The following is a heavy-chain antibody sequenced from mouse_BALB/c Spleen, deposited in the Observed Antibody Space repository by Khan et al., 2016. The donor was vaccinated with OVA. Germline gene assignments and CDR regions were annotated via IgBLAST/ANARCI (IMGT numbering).Heavy chain of an antibody. CDR1: GYTFTNYG. V-gene: IGHV9-3-1*01. D-gene: IGHD1-1*01. Sequence: QIQLVQSGPELKKPGETVKISCKASGYTFTNYGMNWVKQAPGKGLKWMGWINTYTGEPTYADDFKGRFAFSLETSASTAYLQINNLKNEDTATYFCAKVGYNGTMEYWGQGTSVTVSS. CDR2: INTYTGEP. J-gene: IGHJ4*01. CDR3: AKVGYNGTMEY.